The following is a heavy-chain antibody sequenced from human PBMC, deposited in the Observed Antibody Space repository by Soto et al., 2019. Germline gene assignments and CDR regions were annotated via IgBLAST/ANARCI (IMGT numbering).Heavy chain of an antibody. V-gene: IGHV1-46*01. CDR2: IDPNDGST. Sequence: RYYMHWVRQAPGQGLEWMGIIDPNDGSTSYAQKFQGRVTMTRDTSTSTVYMELSSLRSEDTAVYYCGSYSESSEDYWGQGTLVTVSA. J-gene: IGHJ4*02. D-gene: IGHD1-26*01. CDR1: RYY. CDR3: GSYSESSEDY.